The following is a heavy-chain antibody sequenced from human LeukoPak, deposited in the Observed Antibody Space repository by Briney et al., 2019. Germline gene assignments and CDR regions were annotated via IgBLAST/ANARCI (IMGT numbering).Heavy chain of an antibody. J-gene: IGHJ1*01. CDR2: IYPGDSDT. CDR1: GYSFSTYW. D-gene: IGHD6-19*01. CDR3: SRRGIAVAGTPAEYFQH. V-gene: IGHV5-51*01. Sequence: GESLKISCKGSGYSFSTYWIGWVRQMPGKGLEWMGIIYPGDSDTRYSPSFQGQVTISADKPFSTAYLQWSSLKASDTDMYYCSRRGIAVAGTPAEYFQHWGQGTQVIVSS.